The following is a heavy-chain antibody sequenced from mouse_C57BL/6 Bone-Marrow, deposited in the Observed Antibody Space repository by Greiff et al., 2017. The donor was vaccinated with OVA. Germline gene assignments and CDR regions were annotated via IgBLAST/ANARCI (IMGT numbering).Heavy chain of an antibody. D-gene: IGHD2-3*01. CDR3: AREGMGRWLLGPFDY. J-gene: IGHJ2*01. CDR1: GYTFTSYW. CDR2: IYPGSGST. Sequence: QVQLQQPGAELVKPGASVKMSCKASGYTFTSYWITWVKQRPGQGLEWIGDIYPGSGSTNYNEKFKSKATLTVDTSSSTAYMQLSSLTSEDSAVYYCAREGMGRWLLGPFDYWGQGTTLTVSS. V-gene: IGHV1-55*01.